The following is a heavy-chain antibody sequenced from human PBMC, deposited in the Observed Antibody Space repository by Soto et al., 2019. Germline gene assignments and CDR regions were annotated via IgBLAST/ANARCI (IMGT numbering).Heavy chain of an antibody. V-gene: IGHV3-48*01. CDR1: GFSFSSYS. J-gene: IGHJ4*02. Sequence: GGSLRLSCAASGFSFSSYSMNWVRRAPGKGLEWVSYINSGSNSIYYAESVKTRFTISRDNAKNSLYLQMNSLRGEDTAVYYFAREGRSGPSPFDYWGQGALVTVSS. CDR3: AREGRSGPSPFDY. D-gene: IGHD3-3*01. CDR2: INSGSNSI.